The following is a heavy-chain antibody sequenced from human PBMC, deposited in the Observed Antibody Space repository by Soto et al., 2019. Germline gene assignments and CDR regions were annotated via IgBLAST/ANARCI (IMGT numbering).Heavy chain of an antibody. V-gene: IGHV3-21*01. CDR3: ARACITMVRGVAGYGIGV. Sequence: GGTLRLSCSPSGFTFSSYSMNWVRQAPWKGLEWVSSIGSSSSYIYYADSVKGRFTISRDNAKNSLYLQRNSLGAEDTAVYYCARACITMVRGVAGYGIGVWDQGTTVTVSS. J-gene: IGHJ6*02. D-gene: IGHD3-10*01. CDR2: IGSSSSYI. CDR1: GFTFSSYS.